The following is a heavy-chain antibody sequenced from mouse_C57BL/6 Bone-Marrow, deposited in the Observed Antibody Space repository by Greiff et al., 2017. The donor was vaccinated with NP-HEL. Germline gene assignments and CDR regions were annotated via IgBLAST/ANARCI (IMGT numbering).Heavy chain of an antibody. D-gene: IGHD3-2*02. CDR1: GYTFTSYW. V-gene: IGHV1-74*01. CDR2: IHPSDSDT. J-gene: IGHJ2*01. CDR3: AILDSSGYVDY. Sequence: QVQLKQPGAELVKPGASVKVSCKASGYTFTSYWMHWVKQRPGQGLEWIGRIHPSDSDTNYNQKFKGKATLTVDKSSSTAYMQLSSLTSEDSAVYYCAILDSSGYVDYWGQGTTLTVSS.